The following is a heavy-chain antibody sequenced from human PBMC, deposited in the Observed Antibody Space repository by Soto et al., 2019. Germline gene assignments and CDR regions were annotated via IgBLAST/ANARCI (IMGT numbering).Heavy chain of an antibody. V-gene: IGHV4-59*01. CDR3: ARSLSGYFKCYFDY. Sequence: SETLSLTCTVSGGSISSYYWSWIRQPPGKGLEWIGYIYYSGSTNYNPSLKSRVTISVDTSKNQFSLKLSSVTAADTAVYYCARSLSGYFKCYFDYWGQGTLVTVSS. D-gene: IGHD3-22*01. CDR2: IYYSGST. J-gene: IGHJ4*02. CDR1: GGSISSYY.